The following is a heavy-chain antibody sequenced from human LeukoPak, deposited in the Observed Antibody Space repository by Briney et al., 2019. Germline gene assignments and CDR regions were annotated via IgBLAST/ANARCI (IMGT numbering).Heavy chain of an antibody. CDR3: ARGRGAAAVVRS. Sequence: GESLKISCKGSGYSLTSYWISWVRQMPGKGLEWMGRIDPSDSYTNYSPSFQGHVTISADKSISTAYLQWSSLKASDTAMYYCARGRGAAAVVRSWGQGTLVTVSS. J-gene: IGHJ5*02. D-gene: IGHD6-13*01. CDR1: GYSLTSYW. CDR2: IDPSDSYT. V-gene: IGHV5-10-1*01.